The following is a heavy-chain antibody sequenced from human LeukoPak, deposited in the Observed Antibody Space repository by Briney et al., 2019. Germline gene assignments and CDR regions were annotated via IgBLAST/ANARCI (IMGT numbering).Heavy chain of an antibody. CDR1: GYTFTSNW. V-gene: IGHV5-51*01. Sequence: GESLKISCKGSGYTFTSNWIGWVRQMPGKGLEWMGIIYPGDSDTRYSPSFEGQVTISADKSISTAYLQWNSLKASDTAMYYCARLAVYYYMDVWGKGTTVTVSS. J-gene: IGHJ6*03. CDR3: ARLAVYYYMDV. CDR2: IYPGDSDT.